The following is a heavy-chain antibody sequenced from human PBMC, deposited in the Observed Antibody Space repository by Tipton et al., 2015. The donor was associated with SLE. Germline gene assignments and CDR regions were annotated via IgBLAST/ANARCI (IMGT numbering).Heavy chain of an antibody. V-gene: IGHV3-53*01. CDR1: GFTVSSNY. D-gene: IGHD3-3*01. Sequence: SLRLSCAASGFTVSSNYMSWVRQAPGKGLEWVSVIYSGGSTYYADSVKGRFTISRDNAKNSLYLQMNSLRAEDTAVYYCARDSPHYDFWSGYYYGDFDYWGQGTLVTVSS. J-gene: IGHJ4*02. CDR3: ARDSPHYDFWSGYYYGDFDY. CDR2: IYSGGST.